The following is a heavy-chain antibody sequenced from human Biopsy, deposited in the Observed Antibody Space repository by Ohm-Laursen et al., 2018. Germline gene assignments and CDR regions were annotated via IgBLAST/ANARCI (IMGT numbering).Heavy chain of an antibody. J-gene: IGHJ6*02. CDR3: AKDVRVKVQLDGMDV. CDR2: ISWHSGSR. CDR1: GFTFDDYA. V-gene: IGHV3-9*01. Sequence: LRLSCAASGFTFDDYAMHWVRQAPGTGLEWVSGISWHSGSRGYADSVKGRFTISRDNAKKLLYLQMNSLRAEDTALYYCAKDVRVKVQLDGMDVWGQGTTVSVSS. D-gene: IGHD1-1*01.